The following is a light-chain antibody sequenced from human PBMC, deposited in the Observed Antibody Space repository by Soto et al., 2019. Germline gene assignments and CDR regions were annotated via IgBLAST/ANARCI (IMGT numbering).Light chain of an antibody. CDR2: GNS. V-gene: IGLV1-40*01. CDR1: RSNIGAGYD. Sequence: QSVLTQPPSVSGAPGQGVTISCTGSRSNIGAGYDVHWYQQLPGTAPKLLIYGNSNRPSGVPDRFSGSKSGTSASLAITGLQAEDEADYYCQSYDSSLSGSRVFGGGTKLTVL. J-gene: IGLJ2*01. CDR3: QSYDSSLSGSRV.